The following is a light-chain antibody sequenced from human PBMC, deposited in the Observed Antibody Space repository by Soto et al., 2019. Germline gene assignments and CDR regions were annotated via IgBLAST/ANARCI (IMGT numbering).Light chain of an antibody. Sequence: EIVMTQSPTTLSVSPGERATLSCRASQSVSTNLACYQQKPGQVPRLLIYGASTRASGIPARFSGSGSGTEFTLTISGLQPEDFATYYCQQYNSYSPYTFGQGTRLEI. V-gene: IGKV3-15*01. CDR3: QQYNSYSPYT. CDR1: QSVSTN. J-gene: IGKJ5*01. CDR2: GAS.